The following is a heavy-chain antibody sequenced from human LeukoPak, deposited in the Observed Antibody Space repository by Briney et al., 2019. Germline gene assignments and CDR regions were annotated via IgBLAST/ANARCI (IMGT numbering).Heavy chain of an antibody. CDR1: GYTFTSYG. V-gene: IGHV1-18*01. D-gene: IGHD4-17*01. J-gene: IGHJ6*02. CDR2: ITIYNGNT. Sequence: ASVKVSCKASGYTFTSYGISWVLQAPGQGLEWMGWITIYNGNTNYAQKVQGRVTMTTDKSTSTAYMELRSLRSDDTAVYYCARYLDGEYYYGMDVWGQGTTVTVSS. CDR3: ARYLDGEYYYGMDV.